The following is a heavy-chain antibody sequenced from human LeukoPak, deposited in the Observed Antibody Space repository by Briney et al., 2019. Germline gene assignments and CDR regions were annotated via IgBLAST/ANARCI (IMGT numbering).Heavy chain of an antibody. V-gene: IGHV4-59*01. CDR3: AREPSHCSGGSCYSGSFDY. J-gene: IGHJ4*02. D-gene: IGHD2-15*01. CDR2: IYYSGSI. CDR1: GGSISSYY. Sequence: PSETLSLTCTVSGGSISSYYWSWVRQPPGKGREWIGYIYYSGSINYNPSLKSRVTISVDTSKNQFSLKLSSVTAADTAVYYCAREPSHCSGGSCYSGSFDYWGQGTLVTVSS.